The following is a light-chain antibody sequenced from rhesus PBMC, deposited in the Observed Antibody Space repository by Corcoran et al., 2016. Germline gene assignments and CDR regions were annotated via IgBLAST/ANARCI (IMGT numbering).Light chain of an antibody. Sequence: DIQMTQSPSSLSASVGDRVTITCRASENVKNHLNWYQQKPGKAPNLLMYKASTLQSGVPSRFSGSGSGTDYTFTISSLQSEDVATYYCQHNYGTPLTFGGGTKVEIK. CDR3: QHNYGTPLT. J-gene: IGKJ4*01. CDR1: ENVKNH. V-gene: IGKV1-74*01. CDR2: KAS.